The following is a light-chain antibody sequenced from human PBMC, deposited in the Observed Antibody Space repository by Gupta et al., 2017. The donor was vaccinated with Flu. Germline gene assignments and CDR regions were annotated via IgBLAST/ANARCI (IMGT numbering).Light chain of an antibody. CDR1: QSISSN. CDR2: AAS. V-gene: IGKV3-15*01. Sequence: PATLSVSPGESATLSCRASQSISSNLAWYQQKPGQAPRLLIYAASTRATAIPARFSGSGSGTDFTLTISNLQSEDFAVYYCQQYNNWPRTFGQGTKLEIK. CDR3: QQYNNWPRT. J-gene: IGKJ2*01.